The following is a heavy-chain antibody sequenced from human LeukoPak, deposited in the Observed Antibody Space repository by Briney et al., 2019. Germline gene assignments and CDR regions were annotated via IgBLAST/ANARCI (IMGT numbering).Heavy chain of an antibody. CDR2: INPNSGGT. CDR3: ARVIRYSSSWYWFDP. CDR1: GYTFTGYY. J-gene: IGHJ5*02. D-gene: IGHD6-13*01. Sequence: GASVKVSCKASGYTFTGYYMHWVRQAPGQGLEWMGWINPNSGGTNYAQRFQGRVTMTRDTSISTAYMELSRLRSDDTAVYYCARVIRYSSSWYWFDPSGQGTLVTVSS. V-gene: IGHV1-2*02.